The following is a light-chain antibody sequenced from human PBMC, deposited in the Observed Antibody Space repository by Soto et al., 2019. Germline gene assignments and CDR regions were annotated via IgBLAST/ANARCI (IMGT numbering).Light chain of an antibody. CDR3: AAWDNSLNGWV. J-gene: IGLJ3*02. V-gene: IGLV1-44*01. CDR1: KSNIGTGA. Sequence: QSVLTQPPSASGTPGQRVTISCSGSKSNIGTGAVNWYQQRPGTAPKLLIYHNNQRPSGVPDRFSGSKSGTSASLAISGLQSEDETEYSCAAWDNSLNGWVFGGGTKVTVL. CDR2: HNN.